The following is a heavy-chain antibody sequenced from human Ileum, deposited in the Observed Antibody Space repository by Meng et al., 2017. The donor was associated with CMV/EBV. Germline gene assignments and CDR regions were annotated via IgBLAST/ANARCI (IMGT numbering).Heavy chain of an antibody. CDR2: TYYRSKWYN. CDR3: ARTSTTGSWFDP. Sequence: SGDSVSNTSAAWHWIRQSPSGGLEWLGRTYYRSKWYNDYAGSVKGRIAINPDTSKNQFSLQLDSVTPEDTAVYFCARTSTTGSWFDPWGQGTLVTVSS. J-gene: IGHJ5*02. V-gene: IGHV6-1*01. CDR1: GDSVSNTSAA. D-gene: IGHD1-1*01.